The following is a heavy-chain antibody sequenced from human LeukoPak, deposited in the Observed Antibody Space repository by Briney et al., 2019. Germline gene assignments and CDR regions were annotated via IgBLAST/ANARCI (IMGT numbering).Heavy chain of an antibody. J-gene: IGHJ4*02. V-gene: IGHV4-39*01. CDR1: GGSISSSSYY. CDR2: IYYSGST. Sequence: SETLSLTCTVSGGSISSSSYYWGWIRPPPGKGLEWIGRIYYSGSTYYNPSLKSRATISVDTSKNQFSLKLSSVTAADTAVYYCARKGDIWSGYYQTTFDYWGQGTLVTVSS. CDR3: ARKGDIWSGYYQTTFDY. D-gene: IGHD3-3*01.